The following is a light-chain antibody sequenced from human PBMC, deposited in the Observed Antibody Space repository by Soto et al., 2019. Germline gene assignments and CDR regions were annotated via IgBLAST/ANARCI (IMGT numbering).Light chain of an antibody. CDR2: GNS. Sequence: QSVLTQPPSVSGAPGQRVTISCTGSSSKIGSGYDVHWYQQLPGTAPKLLIYGNSNRPSGVPDRFSGSKSGTSASLAITGLQAEDEADYYCQSYDSSLSGSFFGTGTKVTVL. CDR1: SSKIGSGYD. CDR3: QSYDSSLSGSF. J-gene: IGLJ1*01. V-gene: IGLV1-40*01.